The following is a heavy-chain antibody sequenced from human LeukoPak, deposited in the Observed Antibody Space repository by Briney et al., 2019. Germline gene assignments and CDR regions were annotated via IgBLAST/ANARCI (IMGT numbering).Heavy chain of an antibody. V-gene: IGHV3-23*01. Sequence: RGAPRLSSAASLDSLSRNTTSCGRATLGGRLWRVSDIIGSGGSTYSTDSVKGRFTISRDNSKNTLYLQMNSLRAEDTAVYYCAKDLGQGYQLLREPEYYYYYGMDVWGQGTTVTVSS. CDR1: LDSLSRNT. D-gene: IGHD2-2*01. CDR2: IIGSGGST. J-gene: IGHJ6*02. CDR3: AKDLGQGYQLLREPEYYYYYGMDV.